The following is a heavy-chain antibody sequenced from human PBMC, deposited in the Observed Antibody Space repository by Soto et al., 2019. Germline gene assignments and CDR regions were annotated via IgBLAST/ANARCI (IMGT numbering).Heavy chain of an antibody. J-gene: IGHJ4*02. CDR2: LRGAAGDT. Sequence: EVQLLESGGGLVQPGGSLRLSRAASRFTFSYYAMNWVRQAPGKGLEWVSSLRGAAGDTYYADSVKGRFTISRDDSRDMLFLQMNNLRAEDTAVYYCAKDRDYFDYWGQGTLVTVSS. CDR1: RFTFSYYA. V-gene: IGHV3-23*01. CDR3: AKDRDYFDY.